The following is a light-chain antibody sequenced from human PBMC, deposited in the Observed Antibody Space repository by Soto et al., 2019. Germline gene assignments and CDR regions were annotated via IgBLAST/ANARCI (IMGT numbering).Light chain of an antibody. V-gene: IGKV1-39*01. Sequence: DIQMTQSPSSLSASVVDIVPITFLASQSISSYLNWYQQKPGKAPKIMIYAAYSLQSGVKSRFSGSGSGTDFTLTIRSMQPEDFATYYCKKSYSTHRKFGNGPKVAIK. CDR3: KKSYSTHRK. J-gene: IGKJ1*01. CDR1: QSISSY. CDR2: AAY.